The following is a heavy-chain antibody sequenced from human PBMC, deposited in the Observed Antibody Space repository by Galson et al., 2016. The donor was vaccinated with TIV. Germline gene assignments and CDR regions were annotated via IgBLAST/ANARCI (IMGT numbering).Heavy chain of an antibody. D-gene: IGHD3-3*01. V-gene: IGHV6-1*01. J-gene: IGHJ4*02. Sequence: CAISGDSVSSTSAAWNWIRQSPSRGLEWLGRTYYRSTWYNDYAASLKRRKTINPDTSKNQFSLQLTSVTPEDAAVYYCARGAPAVFGVIMTLDYWGQGTLVTISS. CDR3: ARGAPAVFGVIMTLDY. CDR1: GDSVSSTSAA. CDR2: TYYRSTWYN.